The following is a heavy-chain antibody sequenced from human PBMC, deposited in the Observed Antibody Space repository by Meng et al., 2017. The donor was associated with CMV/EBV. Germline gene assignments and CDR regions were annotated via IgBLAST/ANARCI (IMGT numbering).Heavy chain of an antibody. CDR2: IYYSGST. Sequence: SETLSLTCIVSGGSFSSYYWSWIRQPPGKGLEWIGYIYYSGSTNYNPPLKSRVTISVDTSKNQFSLKLSSVTAADTAVYYCARAPQLLGVDYYYGMDVWGQGTTVTVSS. CDR1: GGSFSSYY. CDR3: ARAPQLLGVDYYYGMDV. V-gene: IGHV4-59*01. J-gene: IGHJ6*02. D-gene: IGHD2-2*01.